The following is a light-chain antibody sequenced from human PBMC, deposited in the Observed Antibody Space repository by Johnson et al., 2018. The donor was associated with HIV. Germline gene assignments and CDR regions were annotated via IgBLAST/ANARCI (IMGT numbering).Light chain of an antibody. V-gene: IGLV1-51*02. J-gene: IGLJ1*01. Sequence: QSVLTKAPSVSAAPGQKVTISCSGSSSNIGNNYVSWYQVLPGTAPKLLIYKNNERPSGIPDRFSGSKSGTSATLGITGLQTGDEADYYCGTWDTSLSAGGVFGTGTKVTVL. CDR2: KNN. CDR1: SSNIGNNY. CDR3: GTWDTSLSAGGV.